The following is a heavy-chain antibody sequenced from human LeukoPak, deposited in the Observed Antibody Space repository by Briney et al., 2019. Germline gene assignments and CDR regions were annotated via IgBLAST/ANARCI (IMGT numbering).Heavy chain of an antibody. J-gene: IGHJ6*03. D-gene: IGHD3-10*01. Sequence: GGSLRLSCAASGFTFSSYSMNWVRQAPGKGLEWVSFISSSRSYIYYADSVKGRFTISRDNAKNSLYLQMNSLRAEDTAVYYCAKMGKTENHYGSGRFSYYYYMDVWGKGTTVTISS. CDR2: ISSSRSYI. CDR3: AKMGKTENHYGSGRFSYYYYMDV. V-gene: IGHV3-21*01. CDR1: GFTFSSYS.